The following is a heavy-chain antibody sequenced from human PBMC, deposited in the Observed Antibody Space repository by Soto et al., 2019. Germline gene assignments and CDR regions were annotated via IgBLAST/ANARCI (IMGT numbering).Heavy chain of an antibody. CDR3: ARGDYDP. V-gene: IGHV3-30-3*01. CDR1: GFTFSSYA. D-gene: IGHD4-17*01. CDR2: ISYDGSNI. Sequence: QVQLVESGGGVVQPGRSLRLSCAASGFTFSSYAMHWVRQAPGKGLEWVAVISYDGSNIYYADSVKGRFTISRDNSKNTLYLQMNSLRAEDTAVYYCARGDYDPWGQGTLVTVSS. J-gene: IGHJ5*02.